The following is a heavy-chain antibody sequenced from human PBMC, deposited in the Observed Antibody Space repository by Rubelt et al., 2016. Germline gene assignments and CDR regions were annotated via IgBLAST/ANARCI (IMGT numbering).Heavy chain of an antibody. Sequence: EVQLVQSGAEVKKPGESLKISCKGSGYSFTSYWIGWVRQMPGKGLEWMGIIYPGDSDTRYSRSFHGQFTSSADKSSSTDDQQWSILSASGTDMYYCARVTTVTNDNRLDPCGNGTLVTVSS. V-gene: IGHV5-51*01. CDR3: ARVTTVTNDNRLDP. CDR2: IYPGDSDT. D-gene: IGHD4-17*01. J-gene: IGHJ5*02. CDR1: GYSFTSYW.